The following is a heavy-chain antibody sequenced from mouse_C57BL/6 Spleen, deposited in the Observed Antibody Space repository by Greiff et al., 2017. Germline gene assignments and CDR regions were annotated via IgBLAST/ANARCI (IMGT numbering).Heavy chain of an antibody. CDR3: ARAYYSNRGFAY. J-gene: IGHJ3*01. D-gene: IGHD2-5*01. Sequence: EVQGVESGGGLVKPGGSLKLSCAASGFTFSSYAMSWVRQTPEKRLEWVATISDGGSYTYYPDNVQGRFTISRDNAKNNLYLQMSHLKSEDTAMYYCARAYYSNRGFAYWGQGTLVTVSA. CDR1: GFTFSSYA. V-gene: IGHV5-4*01. CDR2: ISDGGSYT.